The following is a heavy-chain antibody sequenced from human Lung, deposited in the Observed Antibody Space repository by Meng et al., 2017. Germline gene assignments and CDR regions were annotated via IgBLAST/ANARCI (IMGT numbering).Heavy chain of an antibody. Sequence: QVHLVQSGLDVKKLGASVKVSCKASGYTFTTYGISWLRQAPGQGLEWMGWFDPGNGNRDFAEKFQDRLTMSNDTSSSTVYMELTRLTSDDTAVYYCARDRQWLFDYWGQGALVTVSS. CDR3: ARDRQWLFDY. CDR1: GYTFTTYG. CDR2: FDPGNGNR. D-gene: IGHD6-19*01. V-gene: IGHV1-18*01. J-gene: IGHJ4*02.